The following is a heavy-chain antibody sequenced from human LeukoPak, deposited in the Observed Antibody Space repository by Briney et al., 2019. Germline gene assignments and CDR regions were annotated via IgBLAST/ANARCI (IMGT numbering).Heavy chain of an antibody. D-gene: IGHD6-13*01. CDR3: AKDRIWGAAAGTFSFDY. CDR2: ISGSGGST. J-gene: IGHJ4*02. V-gene: IGHV3-23*01. Sequence: GGSLRLSCAASGFTFSSYAMSWVRQAPGKGLEWVSAISGSGGSTYYADSMKGRFTISRDNSKNTLYLQMNSLRAEDTAVYYCAKDRIWGAAAGTFSFDYWGQGTLVTVSS. CDR1: GFTFSSYA.